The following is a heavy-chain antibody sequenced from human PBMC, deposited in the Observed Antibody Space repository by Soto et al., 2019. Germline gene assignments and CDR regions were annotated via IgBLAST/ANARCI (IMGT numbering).Heavy chain of an antibody. D-gene: IGHD3-10*01. J-gene: IGHJ3*02. CDR2: INPSGGST. CDR1: GYTFTSYY. Sequence: QVQLVQSGAEVKKPGASVKVSCKASGYTFTSYYMHWVRQAPGQGLEWMGIINPSGGSTSYAQKFQGRVTMTRDTSTSTVYMELSSLRSEDTAVYYCARASVTTIPLLWFGELLGAFDIWGQGTMVTVSS. CDR3: ARASVTTIPLLWFGELLGAFDI. V-gene: IGHV1-46*03.